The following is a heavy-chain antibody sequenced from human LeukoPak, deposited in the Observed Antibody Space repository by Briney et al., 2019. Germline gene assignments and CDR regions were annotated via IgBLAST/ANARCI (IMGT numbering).Heavy chain of an antibody. V-gene: IGHV4-38-2*02. Sequence: SETLSLTCTVSGYSISSGYYWSWIRQPPGKGLEWIGSIYHSGSTYYNPSLESRVTISVDTSKNQFSLKLSSVTAADTAVYYCARVDGSCSGGSCPSGNWFDPWGQGTLVTVSS. D-gene: IGHD2-15*01. CDR1: GYSISSGYY. CDR3: ARVDGSCSGGSCPSGNWFDP. J-gene: IGHJ5*02. CDR2: IYHSGST.